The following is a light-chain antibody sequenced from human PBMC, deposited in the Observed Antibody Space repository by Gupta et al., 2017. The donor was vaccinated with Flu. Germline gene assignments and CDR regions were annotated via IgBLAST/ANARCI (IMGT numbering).Light chain of an antibody. V-gene: IGKV3-20*01. CDR1: QSVRSNY. J-gene: IGKJ1*01. CDR2: DAS. Sequence: GTLSLSPGERATLSCRASQSVRSNYLAWYQKKPGQAPRLLIYDASSSATGIPDRFSGSGSGTDFTLTISRLEPEDFAVYYCQQDSSSPRTFGHGTQVEIK. CDR3: QQDSSSPRT.